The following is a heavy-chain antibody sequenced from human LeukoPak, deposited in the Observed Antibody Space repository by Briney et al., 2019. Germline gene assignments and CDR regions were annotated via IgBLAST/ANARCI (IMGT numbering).Heavy chain of an antibody. CDR3: ARDRSEAVYGGNEFDY. CDR1: GFSVSNYY. D-gene: IGHD4-23*01. CDR2: ISYDGSNK. V-gene: IGHV3-30*03. J-gene: IGHJ4*02. Sequence: GGSLRLSCAGSGFSVSNYYMSWVRQAPGKGLEWVAVISYDGSNKYYADSVKGRFTISRDNSKNTLYLQMNSLRPEDTAVYYCARDRSEAVYGGNEFDYWGQGTLVTVSS.